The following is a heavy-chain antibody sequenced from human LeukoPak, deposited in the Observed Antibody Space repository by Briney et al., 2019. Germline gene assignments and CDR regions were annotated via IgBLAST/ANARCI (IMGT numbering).Heavy chain of an antibody. V-gene: IGHV4-34*01. D-gene: IGHD5-18*01. J-gene: IGHJ4*02. Sequence: SSETLSLTCAVYGGSFSGYYWSWIRQPPGKGLEWIGEINHSGSTNYNPSLKSRVTISVDTSKNQFSLKLSSVTAADTAVYYCAREASYGYGIDYWGQGTLVTVSS. CDR3: AREASYGYGIDY. CDR2: INHSGST. CDR1: GGSFSGYY.